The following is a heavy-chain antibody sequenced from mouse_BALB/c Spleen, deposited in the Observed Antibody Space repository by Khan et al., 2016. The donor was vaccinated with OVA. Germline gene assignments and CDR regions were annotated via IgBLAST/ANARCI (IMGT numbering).Heavy chain of an antibody. Sequence: VQLKESGAELVKSGATVKLSCTASGLNINDTYMHWLKQWPEQGLEWFGRIAPPNGNTTYDPKFQGKAIITVDTYSNTAYMKLSRLTSEDTAVLYCARVARKWGQGTTLTVSS. J-gene: IGHJ2*01. V-gene: IGHV14-3*02. CDR3: ARVARK. CDR2: IAPPNGNT. CDR1: GLNINDTY.